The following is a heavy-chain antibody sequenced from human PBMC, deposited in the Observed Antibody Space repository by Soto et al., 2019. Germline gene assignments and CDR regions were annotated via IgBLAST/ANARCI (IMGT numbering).Heavy chain of an antibody. V-gene: IGHV3-23*01. CDR3: AKDRYLDHDSRGYLFDN. D-gene: IGHD3-22*01. CDR1: GFTFNIYA. CDR2: ISRYGDIT. J-gene: IGHJ4*02. Sequence: EVQLLESGGDLIQPGGSLRLSCAASGFTFNIYAMPWVRQAPGKGLEWVSAISRYGDITYYADSVEGRFTISRDNSKNTLYLQMNSLRAEDTAVYYCAKDRYLDHDSRGYLFDNWGQRTRVTVSS.